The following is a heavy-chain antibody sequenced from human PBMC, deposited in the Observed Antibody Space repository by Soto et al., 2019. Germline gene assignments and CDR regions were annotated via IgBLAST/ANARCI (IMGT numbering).Heavy chain of an antibody. CDR3: ARELSNSPDYFDF. CDR1: GGSISSDDYY. V-gene: IGHV4-30-4*01. D-gene: IGHD6-6*01. CDR2: IYYSGRT. Sequence: LSLTCTVSGGSISSDDYYWSWIRQPPGKGLEWIGHIYYSGRTAYNPSLKSRLIISIDTSKNQFSLNLSSMGATDTAVYYCARELSNSPDYFDFSGQGTLVTVSS. J-gene: IGHJ4*02.